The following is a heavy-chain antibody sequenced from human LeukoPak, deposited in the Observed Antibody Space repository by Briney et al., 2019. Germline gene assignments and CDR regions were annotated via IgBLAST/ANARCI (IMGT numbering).Heavy chain of an antibody. CDR3: ARDRSRVDIVATIY. J-gene: IGHJ4*02. Sequence: PGGSLRLSCAASGFSFSTNGTHWVRQAPGKGLEWVAFIRDDGSNKYYADSVKGRFTISRDNSKNTLYLQMNSLRAEDTAVYYCARDRSRVDIVATIYWGQGTLVTVSS. CDR1: GFSFSTNG. V-gene: IGHV3-30*02. CDR2: IRDDGSNK. D-gene: IGHD5-12*01.